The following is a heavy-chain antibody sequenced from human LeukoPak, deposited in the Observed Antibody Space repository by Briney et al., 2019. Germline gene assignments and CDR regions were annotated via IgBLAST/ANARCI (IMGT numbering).Heavy chain of an antibody. CDR2: ISSSGSTI. J-gene: IGHJ4*02. V-gene: IGHV3-11*01. D-gene: IGHD2-2*01. CDR3: ASVWSTSYAINFHVDY. Sequence: GGSLRLSCAASGFTFSDYYMSWIRQAPGKGLEWVSYISSSGSTIYYADSVKGRFTISRDNAKNSLYLQMNSLRAEDTAVYYCASVWSTSYAINFHVDYWGREPWSPSPQ. CDR1: GFTFSDYY.